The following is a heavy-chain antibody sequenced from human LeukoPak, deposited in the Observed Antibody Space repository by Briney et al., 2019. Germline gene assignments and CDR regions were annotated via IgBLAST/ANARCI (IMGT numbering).Heavy chain of an antibody. D-gene: IGHD3-10*01. Sequence: GGSLRLSCAASGFTFSSYGMHWVRQAPGKGLEWVAVIWYDGSNKYYADSVKGRFTISRDNSKNTLYLQMNSLRAEDTAVYYCARDDESYGSSIDYWGQGTLVTVSS. CDR1: GFTFSSYG. V-gene: IGHV3-33*01. CDR2: IWYDGSNK. J-gene: IGHJ4*02. CDR3: ARDDESYGSSIDY.